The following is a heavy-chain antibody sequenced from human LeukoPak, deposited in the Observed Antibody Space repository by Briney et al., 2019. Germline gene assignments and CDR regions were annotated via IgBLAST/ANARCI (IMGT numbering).Heavy chain of an antibody. CDR2: ISSSSSTI. CDR1: GFTFSSYS. CDR3: ARTAGSYFDY. Sequence: GGSLRLSCAASGFTFSSYSMNWVRQAPGKGLEWVSYISSSSSTIYYADSVKGRFTISRDNAKNSLYLHMNSLRAEDTAVYYCARTAGSYFDYWGQGTLVTVSS. D-gene: IGHD1-26*01. J-gene: IGHJ4*02. V-gene: IGHV3-48*04.